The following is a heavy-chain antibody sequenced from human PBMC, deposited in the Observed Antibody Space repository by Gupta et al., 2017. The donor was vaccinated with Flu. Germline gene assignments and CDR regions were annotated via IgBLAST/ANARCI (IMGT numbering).Heavy chain of an antibody. J-gene: IGHJ4*02. D-gene: IGHD2-2*01. CDR2: INAVDGDT. CDR1: EYTLSQYA. Sequence: QVHLVQSGAEVKKPGASVKVSCKGSEYTLSQYAMYWVCQAPGQSLEWIGRINAVDGDTKYSKKFQGRITITRDTSANTDYMELSSLTFEDTALYYCARGASYCSRGACSWGYYFQYWGQGTLVTVSS. V-gene: IGHV1-3*01. CDR3: ARGASYCSRGACSWGYYFQY.